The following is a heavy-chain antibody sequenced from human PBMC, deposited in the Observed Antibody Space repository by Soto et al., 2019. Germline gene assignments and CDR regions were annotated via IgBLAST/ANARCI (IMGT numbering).Heavy chain of an antibody. V-gene: IGHV4-59*01. Sequence: SETLSLTCTVSGGSISSYYWSWIRQPPGKGLEWIGYIYYSGSTNYNPSLKSRVTISVDTSKNQFSLKLSSVTAADTAVYYCAREGTSSSSGYYYYYGMDVWGQGTTVTVSS. D-gene: IGHD6-6*01. CDR3: AREGTSSSSGYYYYYGMDV. CDR2: IYYSGST. J-gene: IGHJ6*02. CDR1: GGSISSYY.